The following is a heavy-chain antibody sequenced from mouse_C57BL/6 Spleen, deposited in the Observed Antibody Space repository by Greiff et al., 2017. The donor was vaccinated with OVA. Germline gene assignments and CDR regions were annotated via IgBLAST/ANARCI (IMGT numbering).Heavy chain of an antibody. CDR1: GYTFTDYY. J-gene: IGHJ1*03. CDR3: ARSPIYYDYDGKTWYFDV. Sequence: VQLKQSGPVLVKPGASVKMSCKASGYTFTDYYMNWVKQSPGKSLEWIGVINPYNGGTSYNQKFKGKATLTVDKSSSTAYMELNSLTSEDSAVYYCARSPIYYDYDGKTWYFDVWGTGTTVTVSS. D-gene: IGHD2-4*01. V-gene: IGHV1-19*01. CDR2: INPYNGGT.